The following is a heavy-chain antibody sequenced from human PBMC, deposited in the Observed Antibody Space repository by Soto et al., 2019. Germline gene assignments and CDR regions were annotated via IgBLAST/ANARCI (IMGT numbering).Heavy chain of an antibody. CDR1: GYTFTSYD. V-gene: IGHV1-8*01. J-gene: IGHJ3*02. CDR3: AAGRGEYRRQYYDFWSGYFRGYDAFDI. CDR2: MNPNSGNT. D-gene: IGHD3-3*01. Sequence: ASVKVSCKASGYTFTSYDNNWVRQATGQGLERMAWMNPNSGNTGYAQKFRGRVTMTRNTSISTAYMELSSLRSEDTAVYYCAAGRGEYRRQYYDFWSGYFRGYDAFDIWGQGTMVTVS.